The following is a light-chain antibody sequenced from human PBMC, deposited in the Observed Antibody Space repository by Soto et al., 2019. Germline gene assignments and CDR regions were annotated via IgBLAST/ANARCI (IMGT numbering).Light chain of an antibody. CDR2: GAS. J-gene: IGKJ1*01. CDR1: QSISTN. Sequence: EILMTQSPATLSVSPGERATLSCRASQSISTNLAWYQQKPGQAPRLLIYGASTSATGVPTRFSGSGSGTEFTLTISSLQSEDFAVYYCQQYNDWPPRRTFGQGTKVDVK. CDR3: QQYNDWPPRRT. V-gene: IGKV3-15*01.